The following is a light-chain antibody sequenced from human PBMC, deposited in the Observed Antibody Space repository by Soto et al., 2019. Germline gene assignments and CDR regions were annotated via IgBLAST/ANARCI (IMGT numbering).Light chain of an antibody. CDR3: SSYTSSSTYV. Sequence: QSALTQPASVSETPGQSITISCTGNSSDVGGYNYVSWYQQHPGEVPRLVIYEVSNRPSGVSSRFSGSKSGNTASLTISGLQAEDEADYYCSSYTSSSTYVFGTGTKVTVL. J-gene: IGLJ1*01. CDR2: EVS. V-gene: IGLV2-14*01. CDR1: SSDVGGYNY.